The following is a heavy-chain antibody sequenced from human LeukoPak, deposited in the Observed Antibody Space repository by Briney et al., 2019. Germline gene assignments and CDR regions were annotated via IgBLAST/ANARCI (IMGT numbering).Heavy chain of an antibody. CDR2: ISYDGSNK. V-gene: IGHV3-30-3*01. J-gene: IGHJ4*02. Sequence: PGGSLRLSCAASGFTFSSYWMSWVRQAPGKGLEWVAVISYDGSNKYYADSVKGRFTISRDNSKNTLYLQMNSLSAEDTAVYYCARGASLWTNFEYWGQGALVTVSS. CDR1: GFTFSSYW. D-gene: IGHD2-2*01. CDR3: ARGASLWTNFEY.